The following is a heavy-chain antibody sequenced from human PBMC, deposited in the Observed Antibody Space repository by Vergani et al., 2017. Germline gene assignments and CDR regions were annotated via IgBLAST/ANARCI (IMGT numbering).Heavy chain of an antibody. D-gene: IGHD6-19*01. CDR1: FDSIRNPY. CDR2: IHYSENT. V-gene: IGHV4-59*11. CDR3: ASDTHSGQRADR. Sequence: QVQLQESGPGLVKSSETLSLTCSVSFDSIRNPYCNWIRQPPGKGLEWIGSIHYSENTNYNLSLKTRVTISVDTSKSQFSLTLTSVTAADTAVYYFASDTHSGQRADRWGQGILGTVTS. J-gene: IGHJ5*02.